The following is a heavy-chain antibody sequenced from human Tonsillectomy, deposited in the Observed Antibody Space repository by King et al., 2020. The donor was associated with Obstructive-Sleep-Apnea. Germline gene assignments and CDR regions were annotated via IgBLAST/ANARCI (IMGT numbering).Heavy chain of an antibody. CDR3: AKGKSYDAFDI. V-gene: IGHV3-11*01. Sequence: VQLVESGGGLVKPGGSLRLTCAASGFSFSDYYMSWIRQAPGKGLEWVSYISSSGSTIYYADSVKGRFTISRDNAKNSLFLQMNSPRAEDTAVYYCAKGKSYDAFDIWGQGTMVTVSS. CDR1: GFSFSDYY. CDR2: ISSSGSTI. J-gene: IGHJ3*02.